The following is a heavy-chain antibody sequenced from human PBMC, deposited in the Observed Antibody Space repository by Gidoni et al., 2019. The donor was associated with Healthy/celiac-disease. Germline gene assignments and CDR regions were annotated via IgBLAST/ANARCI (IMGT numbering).Heavy chain of an antibody. D-gene: IGHD3-3*01. Sequence: NHNPSLKSRVTISVDTSKNQFSLKLSSVTAADTAVYYCARGNYDFWSGYHPFDYWGQGTLVTVSS. V-gene: IGHV4-59*09. J-gene: IGHJ4*02. CDR3: ARGNYDFWSGYHPFDY.